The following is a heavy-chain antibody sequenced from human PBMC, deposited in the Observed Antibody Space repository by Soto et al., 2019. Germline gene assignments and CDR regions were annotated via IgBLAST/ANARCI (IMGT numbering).Heavy chain of an antibody. V-gene: IGHV3-30*18. Sequence: VQLLESGGGLVQPGGSLRLSCAASGFTFSSYGMHWVRQAPGKGLEWVAVISYDGSNKYYADSVKGRFTISRDNSENTLYLQMNSLRAEDTAVYYCAKERRRYYYDSSGYTEYFQHWGQGTLVTVSS. CDR2: ISYDGSNK. CDR3: AKERRRYYYDSSGYTEYFQH. J-gene: IGHJ1*01. D-gene: IGHD3-22*01. CDR1: GFTFSSYG.